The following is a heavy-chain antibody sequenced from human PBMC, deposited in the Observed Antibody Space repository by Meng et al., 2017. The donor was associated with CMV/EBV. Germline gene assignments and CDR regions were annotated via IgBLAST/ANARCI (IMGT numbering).Heavy chain of an antibody. CDR1: GFIFSSFA. CDR2: ISGSGGNT. D-gene: IGHD1-26*01. V-gene: IGHV3-23*01. J-gene: IGHJ4*02. CDR3: AKTRYSGSYGVDY. Sequence: ACSGFIFSSFAMSWVRQAPGKGLEWISAISGSGGNTYYADSVKGRFTISRDNSKNTLDLQLNSLRADDTAVYYCAKTRYSGSYGVDYWGQGTLVTVSS.